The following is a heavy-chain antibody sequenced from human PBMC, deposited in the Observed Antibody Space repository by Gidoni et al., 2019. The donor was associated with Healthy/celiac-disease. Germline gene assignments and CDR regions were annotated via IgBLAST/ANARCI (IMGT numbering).Heavy chain of an antibody. D-gene: IGHD2-15*01. CDR1: GFSLSNARMG. Sequence: QVTLKESGPVLVKPTETLTLTCTFSGFSLSNARMGVSWTRQPPGKALEWLAHIFSNDEKSSSTSLKSRLTISKDTSKSQVVLTMTNMDPVDTATYYCARINYCSGGSCYSGYYYYGMDVWGQGTTVTVSS. J-gene: IGHJ6*02. CDR2: IFSNDEK. V-gene: IGHV2-26*01. CDR3: ARINYCSGGSCYSGYYYYGMDV.